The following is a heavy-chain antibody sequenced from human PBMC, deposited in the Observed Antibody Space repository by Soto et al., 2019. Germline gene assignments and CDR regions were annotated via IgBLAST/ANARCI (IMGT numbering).Heavy chain of an antibody. D-gene: IGHD1-1*01. J-gene: IGHJ5*02. CDR3: ARGPLQLERRFWFDP. CDR1: GYTFTSYA. CDR2: INAGNGNT. V-gene: IGHV1-3*05. Sequence: QVQLVQSGAEEKKPGASLQVSCKASGYTFTSYAMHWVRQAPGQRLEWMGWINAGNGNTKYSQKFQGRVTITRDTSASTAYMELSSLRSEDTAVYYCARGPLQLERRFWFDPWGQGTLVTVSS.